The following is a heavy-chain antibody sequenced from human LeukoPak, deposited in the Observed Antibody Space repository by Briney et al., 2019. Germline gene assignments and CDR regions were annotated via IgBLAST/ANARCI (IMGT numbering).Heavy chain of an antibody. V-gene: IGHV3-23*01. CDR2: LSGSGGGT. D-gene: IGHD3-10*01. CDR1: GITLSNYG. J-gene: IGHJ4*02. CDR3: AKRGVVIRVFLVGFHKEAYYFDS. Sequence: GGSLRPSCAVSGITLSNYGMSWVRQAPGKGLEWVAGLSGSGGGTSYADSVQGRFTISRDNPKNTLYLQMNSLRAEDTAVYFCAKRGVVIRVFLVGFHKEAYYFDSWGQGALVTVSS.